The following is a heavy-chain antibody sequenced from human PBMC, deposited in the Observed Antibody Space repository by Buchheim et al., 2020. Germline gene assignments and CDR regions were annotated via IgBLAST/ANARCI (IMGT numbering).Heavy chain of an antibody. CDR3: ASPAGYAYGDSSLDS. D-gene: IGHD4-17*01. CDR2: ISVGGGST. J-gene: IGHJ4*02. CDR1: GFTFSSYA. Sequence: EVQLLESGGGLVQPGGSLRLSCAASGFTFSSYAMSWVRQAPGKGLEWVSGISVGGGSTYYADSVKGRFTISRDNSKNTLFLELNSLRAEDTAVYYCASPAGYAYGDSSLDSWGQGTL. V-gene: IGHV3-23*01.